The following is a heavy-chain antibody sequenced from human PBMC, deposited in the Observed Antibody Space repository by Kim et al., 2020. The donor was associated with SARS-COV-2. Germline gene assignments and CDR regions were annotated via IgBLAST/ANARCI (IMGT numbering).Heavy chain of an antibody. Sequence: WYNEYAVSVRSRITIKPDTSKNQFSLQLNSVTPEDTAVYYCARTNLGTFDIWGQGTRVTVSS. CDR3: ARTNLGTFDI. V-gene: IGHV6-1*01. CDR2: WYN. J-gene: IGHJ3*02.